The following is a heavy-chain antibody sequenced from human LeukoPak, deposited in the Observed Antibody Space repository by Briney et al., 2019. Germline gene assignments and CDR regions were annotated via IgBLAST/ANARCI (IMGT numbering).Heavy chain of an antibody. J-gene: IGHJ4*02. D-gene: IGHD3-10*01. V-gene: IGHV4-4*07. CDR1: GGSISSYY. Sequence: SETLSLTCTVSGGSISSYYWSWIRQPAGKGLEWIGRIYTSGGTNYNPSLKSRVTMSVDTSKNQFSLKLSSVTAADTAVYYCARSITMVRGTPYYFDYWGQGTLVTVSS. CDR3: ARSITMVRGTPYYFDY. CDR2: IYTSGGT.